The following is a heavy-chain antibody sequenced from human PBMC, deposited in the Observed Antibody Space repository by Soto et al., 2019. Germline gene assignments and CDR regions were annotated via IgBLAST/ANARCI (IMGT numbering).Heavy chain of an antibody. D-gene: IGHD2-2*01. CDR1: GFTFSSYS. J-gene: IGHJ4*02. Sequence: GGSLRLSCAASGFTFSSYSMNWVRQAPGKGLEWVSYISSSSSSIYYADSVKGRFTISRDNSKNTLYLQMNSLRAEDTAVYYCAKSLGYCSSTSSLGAFDYWGQGTLVTVSS. CDR3: AKSLGYCSSTSSLGAFDY. V-gene: IGHV3-48*01. CDR2: ISSSSSSI.